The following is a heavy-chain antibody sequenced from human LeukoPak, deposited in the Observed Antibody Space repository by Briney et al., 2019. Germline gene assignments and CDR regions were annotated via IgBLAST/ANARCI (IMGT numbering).Heavy chain of an antibody. Sequence: GASVKVSCKASGGTFSSYAISWVRQAPGQGLEWMGGIIPIFGTANYAQKFQGRVTITADESTSTAYVELSSLRSEDTAVYYCAREGAVAGTGGYWGQGTLVTVSS. CDR3: AREGAVAGTGGY. V-gene: IGHV1-69*13. CDR1: GGTFSSYA. D-gene: IGHD6-19*01. J-gene: IGHJ4*02. CDR2: IIPIFGTA.